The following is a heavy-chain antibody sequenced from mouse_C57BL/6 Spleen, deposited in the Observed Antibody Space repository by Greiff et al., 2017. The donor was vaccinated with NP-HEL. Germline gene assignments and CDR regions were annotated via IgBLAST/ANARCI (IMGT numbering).Heavy chain of an antibody. CDR3: AREGPDAFLGY. CDR1: GYAFSSSW. D-gene: IGHD2-3*01. Sequence: VKLMESGPELVKPGASVKISCKASGYAFSSSWMNWVKQRPGKGLEWIGRIYPGDGDTNYNGKFKGKATLTADKSSSTAYIQLSSLTSEDSAVYFCAREGPDAFLGYWGQGTTLTVSS. J-gene: IGHJ2*01. V-gene: IGHV1-82*01. CDR2: IYPGDGDT.